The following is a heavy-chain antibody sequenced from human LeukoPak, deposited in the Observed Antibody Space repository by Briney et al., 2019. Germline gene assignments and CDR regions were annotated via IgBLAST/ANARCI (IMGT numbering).Heavy chain of an antibody. CDR2: IYPGDSDS. J-gene: IGHJ4*02. V-gene: IGHV5-51*01. CDR3: ATMRELDFEEYYFDS. Sequence: GESLRISCKGSGYTFTTYWIGWVRQMPGKGLEWMGIIYPGDSDSTYSPSFQGQVTFSVDKSISTAYLQWSSLKASDTAMYYCATMRELDFEEYYFDSWGQGTLVTVSS. D-gene: IGHD1-1*01. CDR1: GYTFTTYW.